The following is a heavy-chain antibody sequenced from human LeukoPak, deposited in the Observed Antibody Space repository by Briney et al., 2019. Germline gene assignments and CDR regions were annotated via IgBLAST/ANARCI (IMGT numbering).Heavy chain of an antibody. Sequence: SGASLRLSCAVSGFTSSSYATSWVRQAPGKGLEWGSAISGSGGNTYYADSVKGRFTISRDNAKNTLYLQMSSLRAEDTPVYYCARRSGIEGDWRRDWLDPWGQGALVTVSS. CDR3: ARRSGIEGDWRRDWLDP. J-gene: IGHJ5*02. V-gene: IGHV3-23*01. D-gene: IGHD1-26*01. CDR2: ISGSGGNT. CDR1: GFTSSSYA.